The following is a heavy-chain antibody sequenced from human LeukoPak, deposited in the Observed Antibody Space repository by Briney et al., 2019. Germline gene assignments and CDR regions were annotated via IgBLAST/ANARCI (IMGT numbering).Heavy chain of an antibody. CDR2: ISGSGGST. CDR3: AREVGGAYCGGDCYSGVY. V-gene: IGHV3-23*01. J-gene: IGHJ4*02. Sequence: GGTLRLSCAASGFTFSSCGMGWVRQAPGKGLEWVSAISGSGGSTYYADSVKGRFTISRDNSKNTLYLQMNSLRAEDTAVYYCAREVGGAYCGGDCYSGVYWGQGTLVTVSS. CDR1: GFTFSSCG. D-gene: IGHD2-21*02.